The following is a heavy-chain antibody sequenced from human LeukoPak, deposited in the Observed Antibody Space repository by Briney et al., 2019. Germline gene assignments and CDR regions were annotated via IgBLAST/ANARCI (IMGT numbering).Heavy chain of an antibody. V-gene: IGHV1-18*04. CDR3: ARDRAAAAGNWFDP. J-gene: IGHJ5*02. CDR1: GYTFTGYY. D-gene: IGHD6-13*01. Sequence: ASVKVSCKASGYTFTGYYMNWVRQAPGQGLEWMGWISAYNGNTNYAQKLQGRVTMTTDTSTSTAYMELRSLRSDDTAVYYCARDRAAAAGNWFDPWGQGTPVTVSS. CDR2: ISAYNGNT.